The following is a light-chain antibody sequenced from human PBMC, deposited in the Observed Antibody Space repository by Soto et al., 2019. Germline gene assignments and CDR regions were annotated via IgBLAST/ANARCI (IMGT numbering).Light chain of an antibody. J-gene: IGKJ2*01. Sequence: EIVMTQSPATLSVSPGERATLSCRASQSVSSNLAWYQQKPGQAPRLLIYGASTRATGIPARFSGSGSGTEFTLTISSLQSEDFAVYYCQQYNNWAPAVYTFGQGTKLEIK. CDR2: GAS. CDR1: QSVSSN. V-gene: IGKV3-15*01. CDR3: QQYNNWAPAVYT.